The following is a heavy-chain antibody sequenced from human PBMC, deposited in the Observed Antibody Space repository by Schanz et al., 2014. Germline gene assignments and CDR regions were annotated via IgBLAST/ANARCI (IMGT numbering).Heavy chain of an antibody. CDR3: ARDLLVSHYDFWSGNDY. V-gene: IGHV3-30-3*01. J-gene: IGHJ4*02. D-gene: IGHD3-3*01. Sequence: VQLVESGGGLVQPGRSLRLSCVASGFRFDDYAMHWVRQAPGKGLEWVALISYDGNTKYYADSVKGRFTISRDNSKNTLYLQMNSLRADDTAVYYCARDLLVSHYDFWSGNDYWGQGTLVTVSS. CDR1: GFRFDDYA. CDR2: ISYDGNTK.